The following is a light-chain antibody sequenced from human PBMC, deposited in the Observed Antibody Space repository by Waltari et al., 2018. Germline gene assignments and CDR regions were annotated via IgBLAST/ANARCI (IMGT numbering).Light chain of an antibody. V-gene: IGLV2-11*01. CDR3: CSYAGSYTFDV. CDR2: DVS. CDR1: SSDVGVSNY. J-gene: IGLJ1*01. Sequence: QSALTQPRSVSGSPGQSVTISCTGTSSDVGVSNYVSWYQPHPGKAPKLMIYDVSKRPSGVPDRFSGSKSGNTASLTISGLQAEDEADYYCCSYAGSYTFDVFGTGTKVTVL.